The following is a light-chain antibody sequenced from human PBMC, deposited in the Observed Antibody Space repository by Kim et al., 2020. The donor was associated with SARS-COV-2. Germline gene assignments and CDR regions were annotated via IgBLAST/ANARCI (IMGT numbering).Light chain of an antibody. J-gene: IGLJ2*01. V-gene: IGLV2-14*03. Sequence: QSITTACTATAGDVGGYKYVSCYQKHPGKAPKRMISDVSKRPSGVSNRFSGSKSGNTASLTISGLQAEDEADYYCSSYTSSSTVVFGGGTQLTVL. CDR2: DVS. CDR1: AGDVGGYKY. CDR3: SSYTSSSTVV.